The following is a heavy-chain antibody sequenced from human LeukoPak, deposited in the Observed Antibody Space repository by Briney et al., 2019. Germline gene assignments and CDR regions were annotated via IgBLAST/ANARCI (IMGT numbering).Heavy chain of an antibody. CDR1: GFTFSSSA. CDR2: IAHHGNNK. V-gene: IGHV3-30*02. CDR3: AKDGSWSCTD. J-gene: IGHJ4*02. Sequence: GGSLRLSCGASGFTFSSSAMHWVRQGPGKGLEWVAYIAHHGNNKYYADSMKGRFTISRDNSKGSLYLQMNSLRADDTAVYYCAKDGSWSCTDWGQGTLVRVSS. D-gene: IGHD2-8*02.